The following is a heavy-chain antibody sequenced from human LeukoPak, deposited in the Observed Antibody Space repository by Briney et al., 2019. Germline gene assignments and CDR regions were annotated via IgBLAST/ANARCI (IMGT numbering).Heavy chain of an antibody. CDR1: GYTFTSYD. V-gene: IGHV1-18*01. D-gene: IGHD3-9*01. Sequence: ASVTVSCKASGYTFTSYDINWVRQAPGQGLEWMGWISAYNGNTNYAQKLQGRVTMTTDTSTSTAYMELRSLRSDDTAVYYCARATGGYDILTIYFDYWGQGTLVTVSS. J-gene: IGHJ4*02. CDR2: ISAYNGNT. CDR3: ARATGGYDILTIYFDY.